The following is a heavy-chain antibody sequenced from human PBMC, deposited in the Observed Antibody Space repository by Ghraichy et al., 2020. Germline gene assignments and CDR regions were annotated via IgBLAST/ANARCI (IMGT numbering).Heavy chain of an antibody. CDR3: ARRDYNNWFDP. D-gene: IGHD4-11*01. J-gene: IGHJ5*02. V-gene: IGHV4-39*01. Sequence: SQTLSLTCTVSGDSISSSNNFWAWIRQPPGGGLEWIGTGYYTGSTYYNSSLRSRVTISVDTSKNQLSLVLTSVTAADTAVYFCARRDYNNWFDPWGQGTLVTVSS. CDR2: GYYTGST. CDR1: GDSISSSNNF.